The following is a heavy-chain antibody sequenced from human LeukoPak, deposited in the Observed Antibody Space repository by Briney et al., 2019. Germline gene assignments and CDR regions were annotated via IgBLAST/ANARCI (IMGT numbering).Heavy chain of an antibody. V-gene: IGHV4-34*01. CDR1: GGSFSGYY. Sequence: PSETLSLTCAVYGGSFSGYYWSWIRQPPGKGLEWIGEINHSGSTNYNPSLKSRVTISVDTSKNQFSLKLSSVTAADTAVYYCAYSSSLNWFDPLGPGNPGHRLL. J-gene: IGHJ5*02. D-gene: IGHD6-6*01. CDR3: AYSSSLNWFDP. CDR2: INHSGST.